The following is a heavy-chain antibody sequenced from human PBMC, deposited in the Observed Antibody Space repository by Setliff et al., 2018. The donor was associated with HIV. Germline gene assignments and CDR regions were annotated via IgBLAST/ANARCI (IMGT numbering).Heavy chain of an antibody. Sequence: SETLSLTCAVYGGSFGDFSWTWIRQPPGKGLEWIGEINHRGSTIYNPSLKSRVSISVDTSKKQFSLKLDSVTAADTAVYYCARAGIPPLGARRWFDPWGQGTLVTV. CDR3: ARAGIPPLGARRWFDP. D-gene: IGHD3-16*01. V-gene: IGHV4-34*01. CDR1: GGSFGDFS. J-gene: IGHJ5*02. CDR2: INHRGST.